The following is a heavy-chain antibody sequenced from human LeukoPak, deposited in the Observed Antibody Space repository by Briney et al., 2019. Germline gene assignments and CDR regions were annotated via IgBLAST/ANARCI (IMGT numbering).Heavy chain of an antibody. J-gene: IGHJ4*02. Sequence: ASVKVSCKASGYTFTGYYIHWVRQAPGQGLEWMGWINPNSGGTNYAQKFQGRVTMTRDTSISTAYMEVSSLRSDDTAVYYCARYSSGSPFDHWGQGTLVTVSP. CDR2: INPNSGGT. CDR3: ARYSSGSPFDH. D-gene: IGHD6-19*01. V-gene: IGHV1-2*02. CDR1: GYTFTGYY.